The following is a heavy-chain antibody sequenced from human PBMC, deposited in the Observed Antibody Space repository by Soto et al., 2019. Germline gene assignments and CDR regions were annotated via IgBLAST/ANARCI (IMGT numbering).Heavy chain of an antibody. CDR2: IGRRSDI. D-gene: IGHD2-21*02. J-gene: IGHJ6*02. V-gene: IGHV3-21*01. Sequence: PGGSLRLSCEASGFSFSTYSMHWVRQAPGKGLEWVSSIGRRSDIYYADSVKGRFTISRDSAKNSVSLQMNSLRDEDTAVYYCAREETAWPLAYGLDVWGQGXTVTVSS. CDR1: GFSFSTYS. CDR3: AREETAWPLAYGLDV.